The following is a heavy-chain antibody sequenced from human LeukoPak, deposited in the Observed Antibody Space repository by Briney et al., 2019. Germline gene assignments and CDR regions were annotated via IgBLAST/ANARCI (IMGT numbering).Heavy chain of an antibody. CDR3: ARIAVAGTDY. CDR1: GFTFSSYW. Sequence: GGSLRLSCAASGFTFSSYWMYWVRQAPGKGLVWVSRINSDGTITTNADSVKSRFTISRDNAKNTLYLQMNSLRAGDTAVYYCARIAVAGTDYWGQGTLVTVSS. CDR2: INSDGTIT. J-gene: IGHJ4*02. V-gene: IGHV3-74*03. D-gene: IGHD6-13*01.